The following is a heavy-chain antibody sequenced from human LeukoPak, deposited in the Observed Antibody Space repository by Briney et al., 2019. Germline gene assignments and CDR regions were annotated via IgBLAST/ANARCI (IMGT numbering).Heavy chain of an antibody. CDR3: AREDPQTTVPEGMDV. D-gene: IGHD4-17*01. J-gene: IGHJ6*02. CDR1: GGSISYYY. Sequence: PSETLSLTCTVSGGSISYYYWSWIRQSPGKGLEWIGYIYYSGTTNYNPSLKSRVTISVDTSKNQFSLQLRSVTAADTAVYYCAREDPQTTVPEGMDVWGQGTTVTVSS. V-gene: IGHV4-59*01. CDR2: IYYSGTT.